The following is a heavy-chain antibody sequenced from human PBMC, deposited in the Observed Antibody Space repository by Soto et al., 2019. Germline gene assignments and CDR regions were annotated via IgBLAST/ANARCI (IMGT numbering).Heavy chain of an antibody. Sequence: SVKVSCKASGGTFSSYAISWVRQAPGQGLEWMGGIIPIFGTANYAQKSQGRVTITADESTSTAYMELSSLRSEDTAVYYCARVAIFTGYYNNFDYWGQGTLVTVYS. J-gene: IGHJ4*02. CDR3: ARVAIFTGYYNNFDY. D-gene: IGHD3-9*01. CDR1: GGTFSSYA. V-gene: IGHV1-69*13. CDR2: IIPIFGTA.